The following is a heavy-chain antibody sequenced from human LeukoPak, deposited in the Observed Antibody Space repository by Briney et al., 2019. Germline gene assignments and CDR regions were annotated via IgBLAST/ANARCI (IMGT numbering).Heavy chain of an antibody. Sequence: SETLSLTCTVSGGSIASYYWSWIRQFPGKGLEWIGYISYRGSTSYNPSLNSRVSISLDTSKNQLSLRLNSVTAADTAVYYCARQLMIDYYYYYYYMDVWGRGTTVTISS. D-gene: IGHD3-22*01. J-gene: IGHJ6*03. CDR2: ISYRGST. V-gene: IGHV4-59*08. CDR3: ARQLMIDYYYYYYYMDV. CDR1: GGSIASYY.